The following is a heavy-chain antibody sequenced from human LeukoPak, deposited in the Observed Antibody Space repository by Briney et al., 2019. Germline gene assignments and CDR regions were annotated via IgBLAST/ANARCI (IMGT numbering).Heavy chain of an antibody. CDR1: GGSISSGGYS. Sequence: SQTLSLTCAVSGGSISSGGYSWSWIRQPPGKGLEWIGCIYHSGSTYYNPSLKSRVTISVDRSKNQFSLKLSSVTAADTAVYYCARLFKGAFDIWGQGTMVTVSS. V-gene: IGHV4-30-2*01. CDR3: ARLFKGAFDI. J-gene: IGHJ3*02. CDR2: IYHSGST.